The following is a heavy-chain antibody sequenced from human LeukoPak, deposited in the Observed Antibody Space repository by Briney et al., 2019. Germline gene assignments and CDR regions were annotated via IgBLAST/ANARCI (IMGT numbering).Heavy chain of an antibody. Sequence: GGSLRLSCAASGFTFSSYAMSWVRQAPGKGLEWVSAISGSGGSTYYADSVKGRFTISRDNSKNTLYLQMNSLRAEDTAVYYYAKDHSPQYYYDSSGSPGYWGQGTLVTVSS. V-gene: IGHV3-23*01. D-gene: IGHD3-22*01. CDR1: GFTFSSYA. J-gene: IGHJ4*02. CDR2: ISGSGGST. CDR3: AKDHSPQYYYDSSGSPGY.